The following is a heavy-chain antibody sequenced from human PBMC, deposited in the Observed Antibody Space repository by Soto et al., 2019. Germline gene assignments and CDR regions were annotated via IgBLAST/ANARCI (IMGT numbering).Heavy chain of an antibody. J-gene: IGHJ4*02. D-gene: IGHD6-6*01. Sequence: LSLTCAASGFTFSSYAMSWVRQAPGKGLEWVSAISGSGGSTYYADSVKGRFTISRDNSKNTLYLQMNSLRAEDTAVYYCAKDLDSSSSGYYFDYWGQGTLVTVSS. V-gene: IGHV3-23*01. CDR3: AKDLDSSSSGYYFDY. CDR2: ISGSGGST. CDR1: GFTFSSYA.